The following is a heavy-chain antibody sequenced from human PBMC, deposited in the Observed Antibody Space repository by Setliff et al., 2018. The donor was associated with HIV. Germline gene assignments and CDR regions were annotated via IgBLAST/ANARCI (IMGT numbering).Heavy chain of an antibody. Sequence: GESLTISCAASGFRFRSYWMSWVRQAPGKGLESVANVKQDGTETLYVDSVKGRFTISRDNANNLVYLQMNSLRVEDTAVYFCARWGSGSYERVFDYWGQGMLVTVSS. CDR3: ARWGSGSYERVFDY. J-gene: IGHJ4*02. CDR1: GFRFRSYW. D-gene: IGHD1-26*01. CDR2: VKQDGTET. V-gene: IGHV3-7*01.